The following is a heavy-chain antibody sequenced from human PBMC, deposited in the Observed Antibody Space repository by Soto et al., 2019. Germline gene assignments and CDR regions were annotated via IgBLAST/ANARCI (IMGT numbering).Heavy chain of an antibody. D-gene: IGHD5-12*01. J-gene: IGHJ6*02. V-gene: IGHV1-3*01. CDR2: INAGNGNT. CDR3: ATKSATYYYYYGMDV. Sequence: GASVKVSCKASGYTFTSYGISWVRQAPGQRLEWMGWINAGNGNTKYSQKFQGRVTITRDTSASTAYMELSSLRSEDTAVYYCATKSATYYYYYGMDVWGQGTTVTV. CDR1: GYTFTSYG.